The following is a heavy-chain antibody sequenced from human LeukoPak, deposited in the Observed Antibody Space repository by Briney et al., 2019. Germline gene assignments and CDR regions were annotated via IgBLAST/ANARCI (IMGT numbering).Heavy chain of an antibody. D-gene: IGHD6-6*01. CDR2: INPSGGST. CDR3: ARARSYSSSFDY. CDR1: GYTFTSYY. J-gene: IGHJ4*02. V-gene: IGHV1-46*01. Sequence: GASVKVSCKASGYTFTSYYMHWVRQAPGQGLEWMGIINPSGGSTSYAQKLQGRVTMTTDTSTSTAYMELRSLRSDDTAVYYCARARSYSSSFDYWGQGTLVTVSS.